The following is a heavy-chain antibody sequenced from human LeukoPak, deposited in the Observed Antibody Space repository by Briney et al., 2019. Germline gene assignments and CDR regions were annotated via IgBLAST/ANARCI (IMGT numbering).Heavy chain of an antibody. CDR1: GGSISSSSYY. Sequence: DPSETLSLTCTVSGGSISSSSYYWGWIRQPPGKGLEWIGSIYYSGSTYYNPSLKSRVTISVDTSKNQFSLKLSSVTAADTAVYYCARQRGGANYYYYYYMDVWGKGTTVTISS. V-gene: IGHV4-39*01. D-gene: IGHD3-16*01. J-gene: IGHJ6*03. CDR2: IYYSGST. CDR3: ARQRGGANYYYYYYMDV.